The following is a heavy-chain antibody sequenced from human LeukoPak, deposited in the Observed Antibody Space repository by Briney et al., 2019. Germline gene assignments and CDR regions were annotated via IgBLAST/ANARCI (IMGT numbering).Heavy chain of an antibody. Sequence: PETLSLTCTVSGASISGTRYLWGWIRQTPGKGLEWIARIHHAGNTYYNSSLKSRVTISADTSKNQFSLKLKSVTAADTAVYYCARNGGYGDYARYWGRGTLVTVSS. CDR2: IHHAGNT. CDR1: GASISGTRYL. J-gene: IGHJ4*02. D-gene: IGHD4-17*01. CDR3: ARNGGYGDYARY. V-gene: IGHV4-39*01.